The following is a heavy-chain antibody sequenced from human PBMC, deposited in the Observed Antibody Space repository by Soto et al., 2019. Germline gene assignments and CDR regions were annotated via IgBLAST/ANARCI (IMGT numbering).Heavy chain of an antibody. CDR3: ARQRLAYNDFSYPNFDY. J-gene: IGHJ4*02. D-gene: IGHD3-3*01. V-gene: IGHV1-18*01. CDR2: ISAQNGDT. Sequence: ASVKVSCKASGYTFTSYGFSWVRQAPGHGLEWMGWISAQNGDTIYAQKFQGRTTLTTDTFTTTAYMELRSLGSDDTSVYYCARQRLAYNDFSYPNFDYWGQGTLVTVSS. CDR1: GYTFTSYG.